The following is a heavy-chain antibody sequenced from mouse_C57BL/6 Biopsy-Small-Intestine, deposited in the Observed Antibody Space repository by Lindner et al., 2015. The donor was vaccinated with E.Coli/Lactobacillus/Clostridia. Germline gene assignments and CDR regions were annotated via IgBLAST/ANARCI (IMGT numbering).Heavy chain of an antibody. Sequence: VQLQESGGRLVQPKGSLKLSCAASGFTFNTYAMYWIRQAPGKGLEWVARIRSKSNNYATYYADSVKDRFTISRDDSQSMLYLQMNNLKTEDTAMYYCVRESLLFDVWGAGTTVTVSS. CDR2: IRSKSNNYAT. V-gene: IGHV10-1*02. CDR1: GFTFNTYA. CDR3: VRESLLFDV. J-gene: IGHJ1*01. D-gene: IGHD6-2*01.